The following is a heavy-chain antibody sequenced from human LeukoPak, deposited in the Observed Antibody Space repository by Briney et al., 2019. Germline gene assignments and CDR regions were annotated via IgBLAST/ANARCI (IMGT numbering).Heavy chain of an antibody. CDR3: ARGSGSYRDDAFDI. Sequence: GGSLRLSCAASGFTFSRYDMHWVRQVTGRSLEWVSAIDTAGDTYYPGSVKGRFTISRENAKNSLYLQMNSLRAEDTAVYYCARGSGSYRDDAFDIWGQGTMVTVSS. CDR1: GFTFSRYD. J-gene: IGHJ3*02. CDR2: IDTAGDT. V-gene: IGHV3-13*01. D-gene: IGHD1-26*01.